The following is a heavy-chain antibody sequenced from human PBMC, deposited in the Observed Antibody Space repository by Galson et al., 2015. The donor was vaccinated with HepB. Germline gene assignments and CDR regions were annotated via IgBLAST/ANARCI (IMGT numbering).Heavy chain of an antibody. Sequence: SLRLSCAASGFTFSSYAMSWVRQAPGKGLEWVSAISGSGGSTYYADSVKGRFTISRDNSKNTLYLQMNSLRAEDTAVYYCAKDRKSFGSSFQYFDYWGQGTLVTVSS. D-gene: IGHD6-13*01. J-gene: IGHJ4*02. CDR1: GFTFSSYA. CDR3: AKDRKSFGSSFQYFDY. CDR2: ISGSGGST. V-gene: IGHV3-23*01.